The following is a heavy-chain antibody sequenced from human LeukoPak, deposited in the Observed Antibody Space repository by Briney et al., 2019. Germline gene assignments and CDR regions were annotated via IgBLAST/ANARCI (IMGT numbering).Heavy chain of an antibody. CDR2: IHHSGSA. V-gene: IGHV4-39*01. Sequence: SETLSLTCTVSGGSISSSSLYWAWIRQSPGEGLEWIGSIHHSGSAYHNPSLKTRVSISMDTSKNQLSLQLRSVTAADTAVYYCERSGGGLEYQLLGPFDYWGQGALVTVSS. J-gene: IGHJ4*02. CDR1: GGSISSSSLY. D-gene: IGHD2-2*01. CDR3: ERSGGGLEYQLLGPFDY.